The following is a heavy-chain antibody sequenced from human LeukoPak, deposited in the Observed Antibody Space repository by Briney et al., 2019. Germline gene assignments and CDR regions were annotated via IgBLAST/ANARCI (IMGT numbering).Heavy chain of an antibody. Sequence: GESLKISCKGFGYSFTSYWIGWVRQMPGKGLECMGIIYPGDSDTRYSPSFQGHVTISADKSISTAYLQWSSLKASDTAMYYCARHETGPYFDYWGQGTLVTVSS. CDR1: GYSFTSYW. V-gene: IGHV5-51*01. CDR3: ARHETGPYFDY. D-gene: IGHD1-1*01. J-gene: IGHJ4*02. CDR2: IYPGDSDT.